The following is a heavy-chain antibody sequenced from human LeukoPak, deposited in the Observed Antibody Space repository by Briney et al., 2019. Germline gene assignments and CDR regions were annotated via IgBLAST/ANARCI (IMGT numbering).Heavy chain of an antibody. D-gene: IGHD3-10*01. CDR1: GFSFSDFW. CDR2: IRGDGYDT. Sequence: GGSLRLSCAASGFSFSDFWMHWVRQAPGKGLVWVSRIRGDGYDTNYADSVEGRFTISRDNARHTLYLQMNSLRADDTAVYYCASDRVLGSGSLDNWGQGTLVTVSS. V-gene: IGHV3-74*01. J-gene: IGHJ4*02. CDR3: ASDRVLGSGSLDN.